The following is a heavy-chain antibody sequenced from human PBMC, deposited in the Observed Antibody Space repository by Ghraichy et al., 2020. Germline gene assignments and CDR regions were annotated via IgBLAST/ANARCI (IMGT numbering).Heavy chain of an antibody. CDR3: ARHCSSTSCYGVGYGMDV. J-gene: IGHJ6*02. CDR2: IYYSGST. V-gene: IGHV4-59*08. D-gene: IGHD2-2*01. Sequence: ESLNISCTVSGGSISSYYWSWIRQPPGKGLEWIGYIYYSGSTNYNPSLKSRVTISVDTSKNQFSLKLSSVTAADTAVYYCARHCSSTSCYGVGYGMDVWGQGTTVTVSS. CDR1: GGSISSYY.